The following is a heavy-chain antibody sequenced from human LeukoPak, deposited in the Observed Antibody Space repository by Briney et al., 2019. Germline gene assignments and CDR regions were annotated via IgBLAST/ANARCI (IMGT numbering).Heavy chain of an antibody. Sequence: SVEVSCKASGGTFSSYAISWVRQAPGQGLEWMGGIIPIFGTANYAQKFQGRVTITADESTSTAYMELSSLRSEDTAVYYCARGPTMVRGEYYYYGMDVWGQGTTVTVSS. D-gene: IGHD3-10*01. CDR1: GGTFSSYA. CDR3: ARGPTMVRGEYYYYGMDV. J-gene: IGHJ6*02. V-gene: IGHV1-69*13. CDR2: IIPIFGTA.